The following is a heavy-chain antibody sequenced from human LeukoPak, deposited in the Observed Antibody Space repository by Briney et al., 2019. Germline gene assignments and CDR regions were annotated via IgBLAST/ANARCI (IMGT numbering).Heavy chain of an antibody. CDR1: GFTFSSYA. Sequence: GGSLRLSCSASGFTFSSYAMHWVRQAPGKGLEYVSAISSNGGSTYYADSVKGRFTISRDNSKNTLYLQMNSLRAEDTAVYYCAKVAGNPYYDFWSGYSTDINWFDPWGQGTLVTVSS. J-gene: IGHJ5*02. CDR3: AKVAGNPYYDFWSGYSTDINWFDP. CDR2: ISSNGGST. V-gene: IGHV3-64*04. D-gene: IGHD3-3*01.